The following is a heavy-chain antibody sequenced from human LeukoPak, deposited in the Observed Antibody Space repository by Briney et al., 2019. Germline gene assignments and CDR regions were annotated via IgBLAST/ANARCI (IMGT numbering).Heavy chain of an antibody. Sequence: GESLKISCKGSGYSFTNFWISWVRQMPGKGLEWVGIIYPGDSDTRYSPSFQGQVTISADKSISTAYLQWRSLKASDTAMYYCARRAAGLDYWGQGTLVTVSS. D-gene: IGHD6-13*01. CDR3: ARRAAGLDY. CDR1: GYSFTNFW. V-gene: IGHV5-51*01. CDR2: IYPGDSDT. J-gene: IGHJ4*02.